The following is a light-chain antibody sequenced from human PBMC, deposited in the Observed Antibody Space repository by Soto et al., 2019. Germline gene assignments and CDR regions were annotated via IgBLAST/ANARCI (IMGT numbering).Light chain of an antibody. CDR2: DAS. J-gene: IGKJ1*01. CDR3: QQYHNWPA. Sequence: EIVLTQSPATLSLSPGEGATLSCRASQSVASYLAWYQQKPDQAPRLLIYDASTRATGIPARFSGSGSGTDFTLTISSLEPEDFAIYYCQQYHNWPAFGQGTKVEIK. CDR1: QSVASY. V-gene: IGKV3-11*01.